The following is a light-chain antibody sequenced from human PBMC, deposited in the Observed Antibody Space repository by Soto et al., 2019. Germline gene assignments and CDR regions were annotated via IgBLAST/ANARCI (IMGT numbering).Light chain of an antibody. CDR1: QRLLHITGETF. J-gene: IGKJ5*01. CDR2: EVS. Sequence: DFVMTQTPLSLSVAPGQPASISCKSSQRLLHITGETFLFWYLQKPGQSPQLLIYEVSTRVSGVPDRFSGSGSGTDFTLEISRVETDDVGIYYCMQSTQLPPTFGQGTRLEIK. CDR3: MQSTQLPPT. V-gene: IGKV2D-29*02.